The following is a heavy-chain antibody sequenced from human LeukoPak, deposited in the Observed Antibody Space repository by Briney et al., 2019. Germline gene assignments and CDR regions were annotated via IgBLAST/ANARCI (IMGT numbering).Heavy chain of an antibody. CDR3: TRGGTVTTGIDY. D-gene: IGHD4-17*01. CDR2: ISSSSGYI. CDR1: GFTFSTYW. V-gene: IGHV3-21*01. Sequence: GGSLRLSCAASGFTFSTYWMSWIRQAPGKGLEWVSSISSSSGYIYYADSVKGRFTISRDNAENSLYLQMNSLRAEDTAVYYCTRGGTVTTGIDYWGQGTLVTVSS. J-gene: IGHJ4*02.